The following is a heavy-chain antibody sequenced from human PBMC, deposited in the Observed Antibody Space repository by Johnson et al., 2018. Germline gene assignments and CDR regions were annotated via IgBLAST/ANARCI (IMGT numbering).Heavy chain of an antibody. CDR1: GGSISSYY. V-gene: IGHV4-59*01. D-gene: IGHD1-1*01. CDR2: IYYSGST. J-gene: IGHJ6*03. CDR3: ARVAKTGYYYYMDV. Sequence: QVQLQESGPGLVKPSETLSLTCTVSGGSISSYYWSWIRQPPGKGLEWIGYIYYSGSTNYNPSLKSRVTISVDTSKNQFSLKLSSLTAADTAVYYCARVAKTGYYYYMDVWGKGTTVTVSS.